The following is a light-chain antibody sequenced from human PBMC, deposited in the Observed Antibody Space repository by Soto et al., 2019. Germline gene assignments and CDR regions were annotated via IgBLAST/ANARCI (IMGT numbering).Light chain of an antibody. CDR2: RNN. V-gene: IGLV1-47*01. CDR3: AAWDDSLSGFYV. Sequence: LTQPPSASGTPGQRVTISCSGSSSNIGSNYVYWYQQLPGTAPKLLIYRNNQRPSGVPDRFSGSKSGTSASLAISGLRSEDEADYYCAAWDDSLSGFYVFGTGTKLTVL. CDR1: SSNIGSNY. J-gene: IGLJ1*01.